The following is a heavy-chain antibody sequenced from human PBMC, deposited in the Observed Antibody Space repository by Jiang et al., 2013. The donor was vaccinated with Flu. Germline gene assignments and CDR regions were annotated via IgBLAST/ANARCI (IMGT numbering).Heavy chain of an antibody. CDR3: ARVSGGAPVYYFDF. CDR2: ISLYNGNT. Sequence: GAEVKKPGASVKVSCKASGYTFTSYGISWVRQAPGQGLEWVGWISLYNGNTNYAQKFQGRVTMTTDTSTRTAYMELRSLRSDDTAVYYCARVSGGAPVYYFDFWGQGALVTVSS. J-gene: IGHJ4*02. D-gene: IGHD2-8*02. CDR1: GYTFTSYG. V-gene: IGHV1-18*01.